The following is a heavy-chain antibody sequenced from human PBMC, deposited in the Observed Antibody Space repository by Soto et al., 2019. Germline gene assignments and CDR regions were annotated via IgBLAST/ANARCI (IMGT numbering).Heavy chain of an antibody. Sequence: SHRLCYAAAGGNFKNHGMRWILQNKGKGLEWVAVIWNDGNGYYYANSVKGRFTISRDNSKNTLYLQMSSLTAEGTAVYYCARRQISPPTRGAASSTAGMDICGQGTTVTVSS. CDR3: ARRQISPPTRGAASSTAGMDI. J-gene: IGHJ6*02. CDR1: GGNFKNHG. CDR2: IWNDGNGY. D-gene: IGHD6-13*01. V-gene: IGHV3-33*01.